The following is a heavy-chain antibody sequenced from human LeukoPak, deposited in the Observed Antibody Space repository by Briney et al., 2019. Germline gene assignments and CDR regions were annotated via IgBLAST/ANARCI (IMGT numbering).Heavy chain of an antibody. J-gene: IGHJ4*02. D-gene: IGHD2-2*01. V-gene: IGHV4-59*12. CDR1: GGSISSYY. CDR3: AMSDVVPALFDY. CDR2: IYYSGST. Sequence: SETLSLTCTVSGGSISSYYWSWIRQPPGKGLEWIGYIYYSGSTNYNPSLKSRVTISVDRSKNQFSLKLSSVTAADTAVYYCAMSDVVPALFDYWGQGTLVTVSS.